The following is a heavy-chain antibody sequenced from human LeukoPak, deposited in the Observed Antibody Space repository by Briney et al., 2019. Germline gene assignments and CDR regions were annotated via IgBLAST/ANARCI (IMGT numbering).Heavy chain of an antibody. J-gene: IGHJ4*02. CDR3: ARYDTTVTITLDN. CDR2: IYYGGST. CDR1: GGSIRSRSFS. Sequence: SETLSLTCSVSGGSIRSRSFSWGWIRQPPGKGLEWIGNIYYGGSTYYNPSLNSRVTISVDTSKDQLSLKLTSVTATDTAVYYCARYDTTVTITLDNWGQGTLVTVSS. D-gene: IGHD4-17*01. V-gene: IGHV4-39*01.